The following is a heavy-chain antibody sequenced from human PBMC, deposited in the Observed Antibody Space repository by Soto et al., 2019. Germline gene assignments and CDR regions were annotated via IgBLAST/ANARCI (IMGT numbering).Heavy chain of an antibody. CDR3: ARKPRIAAAGTLGRYYYGMDV. V-gene: IGHV3-30-3*01. J-gene: IGHJ6*02. CDR1: GFTFSSYA. Sequence: QVQLVESGGGVVQPGRSLRLSCAASGFTFSSYAMHWVRQAPGKGLEWVAVISYDGSNKYYADSVKGRFTISRDNSKNTLYLQMNSLRAEDTAVYYCARKPRIAAAGTLGRYYYGMDVWGQGTTVTVSS. CDR2: ISYDGSNK. D-gene: IGHD6-13*01.